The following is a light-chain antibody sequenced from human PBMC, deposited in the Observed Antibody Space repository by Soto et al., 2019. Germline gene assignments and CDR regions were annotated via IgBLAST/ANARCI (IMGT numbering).Light chain of an antibody. CDR2: AAP. CDR3: QQFKIYPPT. Sequence: DIQLTQSPSFLSASVGDRVTITCRASQGIISYLAWYQQKPGKAPKLLISAAPTFQSGVPSRFSGRGSGTEFTLTINSLQPEDFATYYCQQFKIYPPTFGPGTKVDMK. V-gene: IGKV1-9*01. CDR1: QGIISY. J-gene: IGKJ3*01.